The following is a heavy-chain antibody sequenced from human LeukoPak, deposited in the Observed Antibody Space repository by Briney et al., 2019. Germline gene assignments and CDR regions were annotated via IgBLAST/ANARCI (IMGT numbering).Heavy chain of an antibody. V-gene: IGHV3-43*01. CDR3: ARVNGGSAYYYYGMDV. J-gene: IGHJ6*02. CDR2: ITRDAYSS. Sequence: GGSLRLSCAASGFTFDDYTMHWVRQAPGKGLEWLSLITRDAYSSMYADSVKGRFTISRDNSKNSLYLQMNSLRAEDTALYYCARVNGGSAYYYYGMDVWGQGTTVTVSS. D-gene: IGHD3-10*01. CDR1: GFTFDDYT.